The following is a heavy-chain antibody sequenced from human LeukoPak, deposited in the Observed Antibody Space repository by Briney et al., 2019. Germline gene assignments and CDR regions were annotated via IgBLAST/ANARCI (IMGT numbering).Heavy chain of an antibody. CDR3: ARDNGGTAMAYYYYYYMDV. Sequence: SETLSLTCAVYGGSFSYYYWSWIRQPPGKGLEWIGEINQSGSTNYNPSLKSRVTISLDTSKNQFSLKVTSVTAADTAVYYCARDNGGTAMAYYYYYYMDVWGKGTTVTISS. CDR1: GGSFSYYY. CDR2: INQSGST. J-gene: IGHJ6*03. V-gene: IGHV4-34*01. D-gene: IGHD5-18*01.